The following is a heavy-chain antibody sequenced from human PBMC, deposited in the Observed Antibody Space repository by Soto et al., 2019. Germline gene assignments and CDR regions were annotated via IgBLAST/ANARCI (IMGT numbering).Heavy chain of an antibody. J-gene: IGHJ4*02. CDR3: ARDPSIAARRSDFDY. D-gene: IGHD6-6*01. CDR2: ISAYNGNT. Sequence: SVKFTCKASGYTFTSYGISWVRQAHGQGLEWMGWISAYNGNTNYAQKLQGRVTMTTDTSTSTAYMELRSLRSDDTAVYYCARDPSIAARRSDFDYWGQGTLVTVSS. V-gene: IGHV1-18*01. CDR1: GYTFTSYG.